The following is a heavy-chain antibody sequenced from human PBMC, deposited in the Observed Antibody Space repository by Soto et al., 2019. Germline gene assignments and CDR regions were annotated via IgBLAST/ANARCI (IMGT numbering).Heavy chain of an antibody. CDR1: GFTCSSYG. D-gene: IGHD6-19*01. CDR2: ISYDGSNK. CDR3: AKGIAVADPDSYYYYYYGVDV. J-gene: IGHJ6*02. Sequence: GGSVRLSCAASGFTCSSYGMHWVRQAPGKGLEWVAVISYDGSNKYYADSVKGRFTISRDNSKNTLYLQMNSLRAEDTAVYYCAKGIAVADPDSYYYYYYGVDVWGQGTTVTVSS. V-gene: IGHV3-30*18.